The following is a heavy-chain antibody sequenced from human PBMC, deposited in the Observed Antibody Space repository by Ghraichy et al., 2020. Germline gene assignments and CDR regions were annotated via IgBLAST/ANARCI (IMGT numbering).Heavy chain of an antibody. D-gene: IGHD1-1*01. CDR2: ISSSGTYI. CDR3: AKHRND. V-gene: IGHV3-21*01. J-gene: IGHJ4*02. Sequence: GGSLRLSCAVSGFTFNSYIINWVRQAPGKGLEWVSSISSSGTYIYYADSVKGRFTISRDNAKNSLYLQMNSLRAEDTAVYYCAKHRNDWGQGTLVTVSS. CDR1: GFTFNSYI.